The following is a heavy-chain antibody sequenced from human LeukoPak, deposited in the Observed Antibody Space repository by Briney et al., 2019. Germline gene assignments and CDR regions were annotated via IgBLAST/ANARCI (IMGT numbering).Heavy chain of an antibody. J-gene: IGHJ6*03. V-gene: IGHV4-59*01. CDR1: GGSISSYY. D-gene: IGHD1/OR15-1a*01. CDR2: IYYSGST. Sequence: SETLSLTCTVSGGSISSYYWSWIRQPPGKGLEWTGYIYYSGSTNYNPSLKSRVTISVDTSKNQFSLKLSSVTAADTAVYYCARDMASPNNYYYYYYMDVWGKGTTVTVSS. CDR3: ARDMASPNNYYYYYYMDV.